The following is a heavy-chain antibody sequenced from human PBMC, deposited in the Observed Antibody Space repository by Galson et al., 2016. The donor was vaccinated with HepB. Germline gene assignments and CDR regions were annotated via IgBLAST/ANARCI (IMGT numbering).Heavy chain of an antibody. V-gene: IGHV4-34*01. CDR2: IHHSGGT. CDR3: ARGLGTFDP. J-gene: IGHJ5*02. D-gene: IGHD7-27*01. Sequence: SETLSLTCAVYGGSFSGYYWTWIRQPPGQGPEWIGEIHHSGGTKYNPSLKSRVAISLDTSENQFSLNLSSVTAADTATYYCARGLGTFDPWGQGTLVTVSS. CDR1: GGSFSGYY.